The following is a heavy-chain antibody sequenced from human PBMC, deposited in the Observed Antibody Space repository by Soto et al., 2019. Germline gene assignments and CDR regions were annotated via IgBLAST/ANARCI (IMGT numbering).Heavy chain of an antibody. Sequence: EVQLLESGGGLVQPGGSLRLSCAASGFTFSSYAMSWVRQAPGKGLEWVSAISGSGGSTYYADSVKGRFTISRDNSKNTLYLQMDSLRAEDTAVYYCAKDRGDDSSYHDYWGQGTLVTVSS. D-gene: IGHD3-22*01. CDR2: ISGSGGST. J-gene: IGHJ4*02. CDR3: AKDRGDDSSYHDY. CDR1: GFTFSSYA. V-gene: IGHV3-23*01.